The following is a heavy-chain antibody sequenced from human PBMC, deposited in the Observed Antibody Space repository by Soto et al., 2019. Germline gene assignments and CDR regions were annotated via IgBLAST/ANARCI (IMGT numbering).Heavy chain of an antibody. J-gene: IGHJ4*02. D-gene: IGHD1-20*01. CDR2: ISANDVGT. CDR3: AKAKNDYNWDNRPPFDY. CDR1: GFTLRNYA. V-gene: IGHV3-23*01. Sequence: LRLSCEASGFTLRNYAMTWIRQAPGKGLEWVSLISANDVGTYYAESVKTRFTISTDQSRNTVYLQMDSLRADDTAIYYCAKAKNDYNWDNRPPFDYWGQGTLVTVSS.